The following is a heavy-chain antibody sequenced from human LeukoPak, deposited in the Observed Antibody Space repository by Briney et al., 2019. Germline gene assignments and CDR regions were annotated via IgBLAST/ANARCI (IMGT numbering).Heavy chain of an antibody. CDR1: GGTFGSYA. D-gene: IGHD5-18*01. CDR2: IIPIFGTA. V-gene: IGHV1-69*05. CDR3: ARASVDTAMDYYYYYMDV. Sequence: GASVKVSCKASGGTFGSYAISWVRQAPGQGLEWMGGIIPIFGTANYAQKFQGRVTITTDESTSTAYMELSSLRSEDTAVYYCARASVDTAMDYYYYYMDVWGKGTTVTVSS. J-gene: IGHJ6*03.